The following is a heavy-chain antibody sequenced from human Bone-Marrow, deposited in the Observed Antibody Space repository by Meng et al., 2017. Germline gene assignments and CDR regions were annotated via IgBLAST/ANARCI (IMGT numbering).Heavy chain of an antibody. J-gene: IGHJ3*02. D-gene: IGHD3-10*01. CDR2: ISWDGGST. CDR3: AKDVMVRGTYFDAFDI. Sequence: GESLKISCAASGFTFDDYAMHWVRQAPGKGLEWVSLISWDGGSTYYADSVKGRFTISRDNSKNSLYLQMNSLRAEDNALYYCAKDVMVRGTYFDAFDIWGQGTMVTVSS. CDR1: GFTFDDYA. V-gene: IGHV3-43D*03.